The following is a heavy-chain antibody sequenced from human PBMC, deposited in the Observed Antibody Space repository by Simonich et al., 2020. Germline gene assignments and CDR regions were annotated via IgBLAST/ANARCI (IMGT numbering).Heavy chain of an antibody. J-gene: IGHJ3*02. D-gene: IGHD6-6*01. Sequence: EVQLVQSGAEVKKPGATVKISCKVSGYTFTNYYMDWRQQAPGKGLGWMGLFDPEDGKTRYAEKFQGRVTITADTSTDTAYRELSSLRSEDTAVYYCATGFEYSSSSWAFDIWGQGTMVTVSS. CDR2: FDPEDGKT. V-gene: IGHV1-69-2*01. CDR3: ATGFEYSSSSWAFDI. CDR1: GYTFTNYY.